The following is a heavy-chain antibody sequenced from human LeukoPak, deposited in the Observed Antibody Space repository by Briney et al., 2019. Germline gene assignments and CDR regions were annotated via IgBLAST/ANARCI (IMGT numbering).Heavy chain of an antibody. CDR3: ARTVGATYFDY. D-gene: IGHD1-26*01. V-gene: IGHV4-30-2*01. Sequence: SQTLSLTCTVSGGSISSGGYYWSWIRQLPGKGLEWIGYIYHSGSTYYNPSLKSRVTISVDRSKNQFSLKLSSVTAADTAVYYCARTVGATYFDYWGQGTLVTVSS. CDR1: GGSISSGGYY. J-gene: IGHJ4*02. CDR2: IYHSGST.